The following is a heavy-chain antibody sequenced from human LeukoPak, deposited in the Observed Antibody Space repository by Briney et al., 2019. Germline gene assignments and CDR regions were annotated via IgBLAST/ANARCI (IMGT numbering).Heavy chain of an antibody. CDR3: ARDPGEVRFFEWLYYLDY. CDR1: GFTFSSYA. V-gene: IGHV3-30-3*01. Sequence: GRSLRLSCAASGFTFSSYAMHWVRQAPGKGLEWVAVISYDGSNKYYAGSVKGRFTISRDNSKHTLYLQMNSLRAEDTAVYYCARDPGEVRFFEWLYYLDYWGQGTLGTVSS. CDR2: ISYDGSNK. J-gene: IGHJ4*02. D-gene: IGHD3-3*01.